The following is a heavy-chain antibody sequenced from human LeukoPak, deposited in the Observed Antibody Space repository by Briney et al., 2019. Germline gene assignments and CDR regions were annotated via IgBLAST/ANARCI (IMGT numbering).Heavy chain of an antibody. CDR1: GFTFSSYA. CDR3: AKPLNDYVWGSYYY. CDR2: ISGSGGST. J-gene: IGHJ4*02. D-gene: IGHD3-16*01. V-gene: IGHV3-23*01. Sequence: PGGSLRLSCAASGFTFSSYAMSWVRQAPGKGLEWASAISGSGGSTYYADSVKGRFTISRDNSKNTLYLQMNSLRAEDTAVYYCAKPLNDYVWGSYYYWGQGTLVTVSS.